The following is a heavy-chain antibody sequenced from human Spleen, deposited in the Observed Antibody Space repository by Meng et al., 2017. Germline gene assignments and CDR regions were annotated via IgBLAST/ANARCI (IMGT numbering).Heavy chain of an antibody. Sequence: GESLKISCAASGFTFSSYWMHWVRQVPGKGLVWVSRISSDGSSTIYADSVKGRFTISRDNAKNTLHLQMYSLRAEDTAVYYCARDLSQGWFDYWGQGTLVTVSS. CDR2: ISSDGSST. V-gene: IGHV3-74*01. J-gene: IGHJ4*02. CDR3: ARDLSQGWFDY. D-gene: IGHD2-15*01. CDR1: GFTFSSYW.